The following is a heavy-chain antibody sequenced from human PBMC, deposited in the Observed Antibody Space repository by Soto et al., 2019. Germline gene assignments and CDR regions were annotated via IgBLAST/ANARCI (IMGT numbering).Heavy chain of an antibody. D-gene: IGHD2-15*01. J-gene: IGHJ3*02. CDR1: GGCFSGYY. CDR2: INHSGST. CDR3: ARVADIVVVVAATQDAFDI. Sequence: SETLSLNCAVYGGCFSGYYWSWIRKPPGKGLEWIGEINHSGSTNYNPSLKSRVTISVDTSKNQFSLKLSSVTAADTAVYYCARVADIVVVVAATQDAFDIWGQGTMVTVSS. V-gene: IGHV4-34*01.